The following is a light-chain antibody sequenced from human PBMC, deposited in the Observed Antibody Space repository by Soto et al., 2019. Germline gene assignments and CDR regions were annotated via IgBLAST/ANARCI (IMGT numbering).Light chain of an antibody. CDR2: DAS. J-gene: IGKJ4*01. CDR3: QQYGNSPPLT. Sequence: EIVLTQSPGTLSLSPGDRATLSCRASQSVSSTYLAWYQQKPGQAPRLLIYDASSRATGIPDRFSGSGSGTDFTLTISRLEPEDFALYYCQQYGNSPPLTFGGGTKVDIK. CDR1: QSVSSTY. V-gene: IGKV3-20*01.